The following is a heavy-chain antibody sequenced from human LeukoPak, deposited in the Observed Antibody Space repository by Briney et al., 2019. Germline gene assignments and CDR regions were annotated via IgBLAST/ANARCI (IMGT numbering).Heavy chain of an antibody. J-gene: IGHJ4*02. CDR1: GFTFSSYG. CDR3: AKSDTVAISDY. Sequence: GGSLRLSCAASGFTFSSYGMHWVRQAPGKGLEWVAVISYDGSNKYYADSVKGRFAISRDNSTNTLYLQMNSLRAEDTAVYYCAKSDTVAISDYWGQGTLVTVSS. D-gene: IGHD4-23*01. CDR2: ISYDGSNK. V-gene: IGHV3-30*18.